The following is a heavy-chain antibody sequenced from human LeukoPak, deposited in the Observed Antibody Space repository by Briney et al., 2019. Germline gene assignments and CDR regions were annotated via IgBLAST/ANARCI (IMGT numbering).Heavy chain of an antibody. CDR3: ARDRGKGYTMIVVARYYFDY. V-gene: IGHV1-46*01. CDR2: INPSGGST. J-gene: IGHJ4*02. Sequence: ASVKVSCKASGYTFTSYYMHWVRQAPGQGLEWMGIINPSGGSTSYAQKFQGRVTMTRDMSTSTVYMELSSLRSEDTAVYYCARDRGKGYTMIVVARYYFDYWGQGTLVTVSS. CDR1: GYTFTSYY. D-gene: IGHD3-22*01.